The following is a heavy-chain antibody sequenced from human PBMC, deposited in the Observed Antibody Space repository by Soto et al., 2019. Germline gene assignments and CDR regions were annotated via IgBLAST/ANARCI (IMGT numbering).Heavy chain of an antibody. CDR2: FAPEDGET. CDR3: ASDYGDGGRLAP. Sequence: QVQLVQSGAEVKKPGAAVKVSCKVSGYTLTELSMHWVRQAPGKGLEWMGGFAPEDGETIYAQKFQGRGTMTEDTSTDTADMELSSLRSEDTAVYCCASDYGDGGRLAPWGQGTLVPVSS. J-gene: IGHJ5*02. D-gene: IGHD4-17*01. V-gene: IGHV1-24*01. CDR1: GYTLTELS.